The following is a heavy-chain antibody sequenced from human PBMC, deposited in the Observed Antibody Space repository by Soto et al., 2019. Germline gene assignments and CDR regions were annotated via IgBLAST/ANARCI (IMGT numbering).Heavy chain of an antibody. Sequence: GGSLRLSCAASGFTFSSYGMHWVRQAPGKGLEWVAVISYDGSNKYYADSVKGRFTISRDNSKNTLYLQMNSLRAEDTAVYYCAKQRASPSGVKWQAPKRPITSPYGTWGQGTLVTVSS. D-gene: IGHD1-26*01. CDR2: ISYDGSNK. V-gene: IGHV3-30*18. CDR3: AKQRASPSGVKWQAPKRPITSPYGT. J-gene: IGHJ5*02. CDR1: GFTFSSYG.